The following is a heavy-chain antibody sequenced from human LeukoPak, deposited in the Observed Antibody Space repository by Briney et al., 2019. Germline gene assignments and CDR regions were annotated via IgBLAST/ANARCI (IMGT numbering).Heavy chain of an antibody. V-gene: IGHV3-11*04. Sequence: GGSLRLSCAASGFTFSDYYMSWIRQAPGKGLEWVSYISSSGSTIYYADSVKGRFTISRDNAKNSLYLQMNSLRAEDTAVYYCVRALGYCSGGSCAGSFDYWGQGTLVTVSS. D-gene: IGHD2-15*01. CDR1: GFTFSDYY. CDR2: ISSSGSTI. CDR3: VRALGYCSGGSCAGSFDY. J-gene: IGHJ4*02.